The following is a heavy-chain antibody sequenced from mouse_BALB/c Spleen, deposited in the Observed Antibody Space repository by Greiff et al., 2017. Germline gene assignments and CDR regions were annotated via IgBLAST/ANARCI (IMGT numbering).Heavy chain of an antibody. Sequence: VQLQESGPGLVAPSQSLSITCTVSGFSLTSYDISWIRQPPGKGLEWLGVIWTGGGTNYNSAFMSRLSISKDNSKSQVFLKMNSLQTDDTAIYYCVRISLYYYGSDWGQGTLVTVSA. CDR3: VRISLYYYGSD. J-gene: IGHJ3*01. V-gene: IGHV2-9-2*01. CDR2: IWTGGGT. CDR1: GFSLTSYD. D-gene: IGHD1-1*01.